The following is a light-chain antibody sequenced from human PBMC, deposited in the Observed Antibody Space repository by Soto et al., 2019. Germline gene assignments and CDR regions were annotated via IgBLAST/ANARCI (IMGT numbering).Light chain of an antibody. Sequence: IVMTQSPATLAVSPGDTVTLSCRASQTLSDNLAWYQQKPGQAPRLLIFRASTRATGVPARFSARGSGTEFTLTISGLESEDFAAYYCHQYSHWPPWTFGPGTKVEIK. V-gene: IGKV3-15*01. CDR3: HQYSHWPPWT. CDR1: QTLSDN. J-gene: IGKJ1*01. CDR2: RAS.